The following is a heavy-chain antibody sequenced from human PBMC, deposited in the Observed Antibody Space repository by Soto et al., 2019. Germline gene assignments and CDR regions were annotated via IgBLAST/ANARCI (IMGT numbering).Heavy chain of an antibody. CDR2: TYYRSNWYN. CDR3: GRAISGFVDV. V-gene: IGHV6-1*01. D-gene: IGHD5-12*01. Sequence: PSQTLSLTCAVSGDSVSSNTVAWNWIRQSPSRGLEWLGRTYYRSNWYNEYAVSVRSRIAVNPDTSKNQFSLQLNFVTPEDTAVYYCGRAISGFVDVWGQGTTVTVSS. CDR1: GDSVSSNTVA. J-gene: IGHJ6*02.